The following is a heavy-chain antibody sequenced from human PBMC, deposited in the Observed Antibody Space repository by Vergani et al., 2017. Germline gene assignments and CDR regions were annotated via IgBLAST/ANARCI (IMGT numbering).Heavy chain of an antibody. J-gene: IGHJ6*03. CDR2: IYYSGST. Sequence: HLQLQESGSGLVKPSETLSLTCTVSGGSINSNMFFWGWIRQPPGKGLEWIGSIYYSGSTYYNPSLKSRVTMSVDTSKNQFSLKLTSVTAADSAVYYCASLPHCCKRCMDVWGKGTTVTVSS. CDR3: ASLPHCCKRCMDV. V-gene: IGHV4-39*01. CDR1: GGSINSNMFF. D-gene: IGHD2/OR15-2a*01.